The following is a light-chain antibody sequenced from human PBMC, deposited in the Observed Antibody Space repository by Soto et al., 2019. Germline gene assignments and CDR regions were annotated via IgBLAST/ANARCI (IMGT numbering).Light chain of an antibody. J-gene: IGKJ1*01. V-gene: IGKV1-5*01. CDR1: QSIGSY. CDR3: QQYSTHSWT. Sequence: DIQMTQSPSSLSASVGDRVTITCRASQSIGSYLNWYQQKPGKAPNLLIHGGSILQSGVPPRFSGSGSGTEFTLTINNLQPDDSATYFCQQYSTHSWTFGQGTKVDIK. CDR2: GGS.